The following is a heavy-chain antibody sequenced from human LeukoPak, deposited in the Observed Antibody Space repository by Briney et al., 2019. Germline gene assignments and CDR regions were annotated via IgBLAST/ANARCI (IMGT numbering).Heavy chain of an antibody. J-gene: IGHJ4*02. D-gene: IGHD3-10*01. V-gene: IGHV3-30*02. Sequence: PGGSLRLSCAAPGFTFNDYGMHWVRQAPGKGLEWVAFIRYQGNEKYYADSVKGRFTISRDDSKNTLYLEMNSLRPEDTAVYYCAKGSAQYYFDSWGQGTLVSVSS. CDR1: GFTFNDYG. CDR3: AKGSAQYYFDS. CDR2: IRYQGNEK.